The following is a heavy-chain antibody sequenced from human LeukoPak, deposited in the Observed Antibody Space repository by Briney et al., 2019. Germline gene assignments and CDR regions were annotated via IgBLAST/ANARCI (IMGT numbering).Heavy chain of an antibody. CDR2: ISSSSSYI. J-gene: IGHJ4*02. CDR3: ARDKEAIVAPLGADY. V-gene: IGHV3-21*01. Sequence: GGSLRLSCAASGFTFSSYSMNWVRQAPGKGLEWVSSISSSSSYIYYADSVKGRFTISRDNAKNSLYLQMNSLRAEDTAVYYCARDKEAIVAPLGADYWGQGTLVTVSS. CDR1: GFTFSSYS. D-gene: IGHD5-12*01.